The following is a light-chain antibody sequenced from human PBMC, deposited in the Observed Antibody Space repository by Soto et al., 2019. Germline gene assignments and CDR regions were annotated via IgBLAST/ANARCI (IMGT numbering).Light chain of an antibody. CDR1: QSISIN. CDR2: GAS. J-gene: IGKJ2*01. CDR3: HQYDSWPPYT. Sequence: EIVMTQSPATLSVSPGERATLSCRASQSISINLAWYQQKLGQAPRLLIYGASTRATDIPARFSGSGSGTEFTLTISSLQSEDYEIYYCHQYDSWPPYTFGQGTKVDIK. V-gene: IGKV3-15*01.